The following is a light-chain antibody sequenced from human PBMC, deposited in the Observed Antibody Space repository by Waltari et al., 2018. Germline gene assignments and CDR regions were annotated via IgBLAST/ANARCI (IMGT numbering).Light chain of an antibody. J-gene: IGKJ2*01. Sequence: DIQLTQSPSSLSASVGDRVSITCRASQVITNSLAWYQQKPGIAPKLLLYATSRLESGVPSSFSGSESGTDYTLTINSLQPEDFATYYCQQYYSSLPYTFGQGTKLEIK. CDR3: QQYYSSLPYT. CDR2: ATS. V-gene: IGKV1-NL1*01. CDR1: QVITNS.